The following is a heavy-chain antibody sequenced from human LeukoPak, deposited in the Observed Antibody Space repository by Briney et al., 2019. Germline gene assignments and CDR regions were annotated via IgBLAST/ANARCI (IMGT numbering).Heavy chain of an antibody. Sequence: SVKVSCKAPGYTFTSYGISWVRQAPGQGLEWMGWISAYNGNTNYAQKLQGRVTMTTDTSTSTAYMELRSLRSDDTAVYYCAREGSSSFYYYYYYMDVWGKGTTVTVSS. CDR3: AREGSSSFYYYYYYMDV. D-gene: IGHD6-13*01. CDR1: GYTFTSYG. J-gene: IGHJ6*03. V-gene: IGHV1-18*01. CDR2: ISAYNGNT.